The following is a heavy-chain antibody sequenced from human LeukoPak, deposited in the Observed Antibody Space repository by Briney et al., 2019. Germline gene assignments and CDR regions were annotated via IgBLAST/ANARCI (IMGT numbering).Heavy chain of an antibody. D-gene: IGHD3-3*01. CDR3: ASLGRYYDFWSGYSDYYYYMDV. Sequence: SETLSLTCTVSGGSISSYYWSWIRQPPGKGLEWIGYIYYSASTNNNPSLKSRVTISVDTSKNQFSLKLSSVTAADTAVYYCASLGRYYDFWSGYSDYYYYMDVWGKGTTVTVSS. CDR1: GGSISSYY. V-gene: IGHV4-59*01. CDR2: IYYSAST. J-gene: IGHJ6*03.